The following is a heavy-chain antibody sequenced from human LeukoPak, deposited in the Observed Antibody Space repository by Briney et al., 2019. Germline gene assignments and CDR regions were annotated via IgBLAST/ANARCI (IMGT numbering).Heavy chain of an antibody. J-gene: IGHJ6*03. V-gene: IGHV1-18*01. CDR2: ISAYNGNT. Sequence: GASVKVSCKASGYTFTSYGISWVRQAPGQGLEWMGWISAYNGNTIYAQKLQGRVTMTRNTSISTAYMELSSLRSEDTAVYYCARNYDIGTYYYYMDVWGKGTTVTVSS. CDR3: ARNYDIGTYYYYMDV. CDR1: GYTFTSYG. D-gene: IGHD3-9*01.